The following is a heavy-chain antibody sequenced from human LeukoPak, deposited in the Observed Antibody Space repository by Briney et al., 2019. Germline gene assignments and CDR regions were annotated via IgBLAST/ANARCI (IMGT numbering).Heavy chain of an antibody. Sequence: SQTLSLTCTVSGGSISSGDYYWSWIRQPPGKGLEWIGYIYHSGSTYYNPSLKSRVTISVDRSKNQFSLKLSSVTAADTAMYYCARHVTVTYDAFDLWGQGTMVTVSS. CDR2: IYHSGST. CDR1: GGSISSGDYY. D-gene: IGHD4-11*01. V-gene: IGHV4-30-2*01. J-gene: IGHJ3*01. CDR3: ARHVTVTYDAFDL.